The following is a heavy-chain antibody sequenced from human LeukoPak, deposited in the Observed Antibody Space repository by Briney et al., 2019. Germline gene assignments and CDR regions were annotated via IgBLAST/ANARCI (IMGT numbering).Heavy chain of an antibody. CDR2: ISAYNGNT. D-gene: IGHD6-19*01. Sequence: ASVKVSCKASGGTFSSYAISWVRQAPGQGLEWMGWISAYNGNTNYAQRLQGRVTMTTDTSTSTAYMELRSLRSDDTAVYYCARDAPLGGSSGWYHFSYYYYYGMDVWGQGTTVTVSS. CDR1: GGTFSSYA. V-gene: IGHV1-18*01. J-gene: IGHJ6*02. CDR3: ARDAPLGGSSGWYHFSYYYYYGMDV.